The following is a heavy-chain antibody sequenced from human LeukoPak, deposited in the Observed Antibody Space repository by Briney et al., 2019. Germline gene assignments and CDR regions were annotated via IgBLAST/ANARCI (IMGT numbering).Heavy chain of an antibody. J-gene: IGHJ4*02. CDR3: ASLPLGIAAAGTDY. CDR2: IIPILGIA. Sequence: ASVKASCKASGGTFSSYTISWVRQAPGQGLEWMGRIIPILGIASYAQKFQGRVTITADKSTSTAYMELSSLRSEDTAVYYCASLPLGIAAAGTDYWGQGTLVTVSS. D-gene: IGHD6-13*01. CDR1: GGTFSSYT. V-gene: IGHV1-69*02.